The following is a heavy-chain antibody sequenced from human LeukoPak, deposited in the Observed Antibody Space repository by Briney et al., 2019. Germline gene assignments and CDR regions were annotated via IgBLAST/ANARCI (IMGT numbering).Heavy chain of an antibody. D-gene: IGHD3-22*01. CDR2: IIPIFDTA. V-gene: IGHV1-69*01. J-gene: IGHJ5*02. Sequence: GASVKVSCKASGGTFSSYAITWVRQAPGQGLEWMGGIIPIFDTADYAQKFQGRVTITADESTRAAYMELSSLRSEDTAVYYCAIYYYDSSGYDWFDPWGQGTLVTVSS. CDR3: AIYYYDSSGYDWFDP. CDR1: GGTFSSYA.